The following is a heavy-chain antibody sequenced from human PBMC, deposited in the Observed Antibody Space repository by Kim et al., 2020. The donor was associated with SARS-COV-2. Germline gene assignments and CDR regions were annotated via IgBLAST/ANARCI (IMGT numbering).Heavy chain of an antibody. V-gene: IGHV3-21*01. J-gene: IGHJ6*02. CDR1: GFTFSSYS. CDR3: ARDHSGSHPYYYGMDV. D-gene: IGHD1-26*01. CDR2: ISSSSSYI. Sequence: GGSLRLSCAASGFTFSSYSMNWVRQAPGKGLEWVSSISSSSSYIYYADSVKGRFTISRDNAKNSLYLQMNSLRAEDTAVYYCARDHSGSHPYYYGMDVWGQGTTVTVSS.